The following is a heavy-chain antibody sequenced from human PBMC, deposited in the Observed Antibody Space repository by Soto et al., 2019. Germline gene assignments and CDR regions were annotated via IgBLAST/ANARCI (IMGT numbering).Heavy chain of an antibody. CDR1: GGTFSSYT. J-gene: IGHJ6*02. D-gene: IGHD2-2*01. V-gene: IGHV1-69*08. Sequence: QVQLVQSGAEVKKPGSSVKVSCKASGGTFSSYTISWVRQAPGQGLEWMGRIIPILGIANYAQKFQGRVTITADKSTSTAYMELSSLRSEDTAVYDCARDPPVVPAVDYYYGMDVWGQGTTVTVSS. CDR2: IIPILGIA. CDR3: ARDPPVVPAVDYYYGMDV.